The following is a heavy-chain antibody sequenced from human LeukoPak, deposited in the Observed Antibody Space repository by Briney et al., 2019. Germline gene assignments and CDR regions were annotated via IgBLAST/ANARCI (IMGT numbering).Heavy chain of an antibody. Sequence: GASVKVSCKVSGYRFTELSRHWVRQAPGKGLEWLCGFDLVHGDTIYAQKFQGRVTMTEDTSTDTSYMELSSLGSEDTAVYFCTAGRAYSLLDFWGQGTLVIVSS. CDR1: GYRFTELS. V-gene: IGHV1-24*01. CDR3: TAGRAYSLLDF. J-gene: IGHJ4*02. D-gene: IGHD5-18*01. CDR2: FDLVHGDT.